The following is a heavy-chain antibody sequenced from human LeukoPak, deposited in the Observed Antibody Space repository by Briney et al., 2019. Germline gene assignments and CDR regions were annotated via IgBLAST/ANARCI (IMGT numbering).Heavy chain of an antibody. CDR2: INSDGSST. J-gene: IGHJ4*02. CDR1: GFTFSSYW. CDR3: AKGGGYSYGYGFDY. V-gene: IGHV3-74*01. Sequence: PGGSLRLSCAASGFTFSSYWMHWVRQAPGKGLVWVSRINSDGSSTSYADSVKGRFTISRDNSKNTLYLQMNSLRAEDTAVYYCAKGGGYSYGYGFDYWGQGTLVTVSS. D-gene: IGHD5-18*01.